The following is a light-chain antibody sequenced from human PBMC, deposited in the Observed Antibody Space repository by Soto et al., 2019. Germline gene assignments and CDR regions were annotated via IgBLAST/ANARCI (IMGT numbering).Light chain of an antibody. CDR3: QKYNSRPPIT. CDR2: DAS. CDR1: QNISIY. Sequence: PCGGSQNISIYLAWYQQKPGQAPRLLIYDASNRATGIPDRFIGSGSGAEYTLLISRLQSEDVVANYCQKYNSRPPITLGLGTRLEIK. V-gene: IGKV3-15*01. J-gene: IGKJ5*01.